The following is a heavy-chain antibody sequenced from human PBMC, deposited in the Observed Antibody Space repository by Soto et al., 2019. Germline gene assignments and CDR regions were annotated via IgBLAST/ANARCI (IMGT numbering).Heavy chain of an antibody. V-gene: IGHV4-30-4*01. CDR1: GGSISSGDYY. Sequence: SETLSLTCTVSGGSISSGDYYWSWIRQPPGKGLEWVGYIYYSGSTYYNPSLKSRVTISVDTSKNQFSLKLSSVTAADTAVYYCARDIHRYCSSTSCYRFDPWGQGTLVTVSS. D-gene: IGHD2-2*02. CDR3: ARDIHRYCSSTSCYRFDP. J-gene: IGHJ5*02. CDR2: IYYSGST.